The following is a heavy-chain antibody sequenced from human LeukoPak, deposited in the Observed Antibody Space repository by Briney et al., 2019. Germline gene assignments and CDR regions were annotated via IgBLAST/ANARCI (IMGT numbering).Heavy chain of an antibody. Sequence: GGSLRLSCAASGFTLSSYWMHWVRQAPGKGLVWVSGINSDGSSISYADSVKGRFTISRDNAKNTLYLQMNSLRAEDTAVYYCARAGSSGWDYWGQGTLVTVSS. CDR1: GFTLSSYW. V-gene: IGHV3-74*01. J-gene: IGHJ4*02. D-gene: IGHD6-19*01. CDR2: INSDGSSI. CDR3: ARAGSSGWDY.